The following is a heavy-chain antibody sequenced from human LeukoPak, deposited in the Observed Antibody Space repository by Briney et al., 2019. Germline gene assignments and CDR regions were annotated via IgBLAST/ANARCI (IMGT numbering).Heavy chain of an antibody. J-gene: IGHJ4*02. CDR2: IRPDGTEQ. D-gene: IGHD3-16*01. Sequence: GGSLRLSCAVSGFTFSSYWMNWVRQAPGKGPEWVANIRPDGTEQFYVDSVKGRFTVSRDNAKNLLYLQMNSLRAEDTAVYYCAKGRPSYESGLDYWGQGTLVTVSS. CDR1: GFTFSSYW. CDR3: AKGRPSYESGLDY. V-gene: IGHV3-7*03.